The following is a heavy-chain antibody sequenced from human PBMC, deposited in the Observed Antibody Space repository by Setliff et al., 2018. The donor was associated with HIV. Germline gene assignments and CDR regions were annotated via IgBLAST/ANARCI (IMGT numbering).Heavy chain of an antibody. J-gene: IGHJ5*02. V-gene: IGHV4-4*07. CDR1: GGSISNFY. CDR3: ARDQGESTWSYWFDP. CDR2: IYTTGGT. Sequence: PSETLSLTCSVSGGSISNFYWSWIRQPPGKGLEWIGRIYTTGGTSYNPALKSRVTMSIDTSKNQFSLTLTSVTAADTAVYYCARDQGESTWSYWFDPWGQGTQVTVSS. D-gene: IGHD6-13*01.